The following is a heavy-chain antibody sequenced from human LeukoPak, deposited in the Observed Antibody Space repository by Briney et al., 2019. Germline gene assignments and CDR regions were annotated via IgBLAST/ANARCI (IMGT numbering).Heavy chain of an antibody. D-gene: IGHD5-18*01. V-gene: IGHV1-2*02. CDR1: GYTFTGYY. CDR2: INPNSGGT. Sequence: ASVKVSCKASGYTFTGYYMHWVRQAPGQGLEWMGWINPNSGGTNYAQKFQGRVTMTRDTSISTAYMELSRLRSDDTAVYYCAGDPLYSYGTEFDYWGQGTLVTVSS. J-gene: IGHJ4*02. CDR3: AGDPLYSYGTEFDY.